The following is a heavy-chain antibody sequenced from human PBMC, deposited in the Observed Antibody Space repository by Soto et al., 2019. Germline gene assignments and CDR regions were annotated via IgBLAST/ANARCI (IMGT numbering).Heavy chain of an antibody. CDR2: ISGSGGST. V-gene: IGHV3-23*01. Sequence: EVQLLESGGGLVQPGGSLRLSCAASGFTFSSYAMSWVRQAAGKGLEWVAAISGSGGSTYYADSVKGRFTISRDNTKNPLYLQMNSLRAEDTPVYYSANSRAWFGEFSYWGQGTPVTVSS. D-gene: IGHD3-10*01. J-gene: IGHJ1*01. CDR3: ANSRAWFGEFSY. CDR1: GFTFSSYA.